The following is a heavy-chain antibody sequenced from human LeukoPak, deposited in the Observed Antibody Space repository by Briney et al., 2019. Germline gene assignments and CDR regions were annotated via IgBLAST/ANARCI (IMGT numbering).Heavy chain of an antibody. D-gene: IGHD3-22*01. Sequence: GGSLRLSCAASGFTFSSYSMNWVRQAPGKGLEWVSSISSSSSYIYYADSVKGRFTISRDNAKNSLYLQMNSLRAEDTAVYYCARVAPLGMIVVVINQPLDYWGQGTLVTVSS. CDR1: GFTFSSYS. V-gene: IGHV3-21*01. CDR2: ISSSSSYI. J-gene: IGHJ4*02. CDR3: ARVAPLGMIVVVINQPLDY.